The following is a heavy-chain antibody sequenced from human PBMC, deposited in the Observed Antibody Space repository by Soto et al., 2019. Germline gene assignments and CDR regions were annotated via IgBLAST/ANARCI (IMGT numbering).Heavy chain of an antibody. Sequence: QVQLVESGRGVVQPGRSLRLSCAASGFTFNSYGMHWVRQAPGKGLEWVAGISYDGSNKYYADSVKGRFTISRDNSKNTLYLQMNSLRAEDTAVYYCAKDDGYGGNSWYFDLWGRGTLVTVSS. D-gene: IGHD2-21*01. J-gene: IGHJ2*01. V-gene: IGHV3-30*18. CDR3: AKDDGYGGNSWYFDL. CDR1: GFTFNSYG. CDR2: ISYDGSNK.